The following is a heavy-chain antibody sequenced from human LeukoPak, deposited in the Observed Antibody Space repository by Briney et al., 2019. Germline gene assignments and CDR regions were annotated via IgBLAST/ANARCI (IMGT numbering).Heavy chain of an antibody. CDR2: IYHSGST. CDR1: GYSISTGYY. D-gene: IGHD3-10*01. Sequence: SETLSLTCTVSGYSISTGYYWGWIRQPPGKGLEWIGTIYHSGSTYYNPSLKSRFTISIDTSKNQFSLKLSSVTAADTAVYYCAGGVRGVITSYWGQGTLVTVSS. V-gene: IGHV4-38-2*02. CDR3: AGGVRGVITSY. J-gene: IGHJ4*02.